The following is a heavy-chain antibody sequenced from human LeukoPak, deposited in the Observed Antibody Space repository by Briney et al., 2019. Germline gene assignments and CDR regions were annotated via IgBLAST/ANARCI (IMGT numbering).Heavy chain of an antibody. CDR3: ARGVTMVRGVISNNYYYYYGMDV. CDR1: GGTFSSYA. CDR2: IIPIFGTA. D-gene: IGHD3-10*01. V-gene: IGHV1-69*13. J-gene: IGHJ6*04. Sequence: SVKVSWKASGGTFSSYAISWVRQAPEQGLEWMGGIIPIFGTANYAQKSQGRVTITADESTSTAYMELSSLRSEDTAVYYCARGVTMVRGVISNNYYYYYGMDVWGKGTTVTVSS.